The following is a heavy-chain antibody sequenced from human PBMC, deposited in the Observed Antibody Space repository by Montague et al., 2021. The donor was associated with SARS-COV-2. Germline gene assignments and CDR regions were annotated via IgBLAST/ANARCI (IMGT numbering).Heavy chain of an antibody. CDR2: IYYSGST. CDR1: GGSISSSNYY. V-gene: IGHV4-39*01. D-gene: IGHD2-21*01. CDR3: ARQGGDIVVVIAIRGPYYFDY. J-gene: IGHJ4*02. Sequence: SETLSLTCTVSGGSISSSNYYWGWIRQPPGKGLEWIGTIYYSGSTYYNPSLKSRVTISVDMSKNQFSLKLSSVTAADTAVDYCARQGGDIVVVIAIRGPYYFDYWGQGTLVTVSS.